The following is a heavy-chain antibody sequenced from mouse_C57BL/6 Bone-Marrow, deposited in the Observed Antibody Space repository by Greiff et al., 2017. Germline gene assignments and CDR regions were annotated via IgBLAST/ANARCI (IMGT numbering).Heavy chain of an antibody. D-gene: IGHD3-2*02. Sequence: EVQLQQSGAELVRPGASVKLSCTASGFNIKDDYMHWVKQRPEQGLEWIGWIDPENGDTEYASKFQGKATITADTSSNTAYLQLSSLTSEDTAVYYCTTWGQLRPLWFAYWGQGTLVTVSA. CDR2: IDPENGDT. CDR3: TTWGQLRPLWFAY. CDR1: GFNIKDDY. V-gene: IGHV14-4*01. J-gene: IGHJ3*01.